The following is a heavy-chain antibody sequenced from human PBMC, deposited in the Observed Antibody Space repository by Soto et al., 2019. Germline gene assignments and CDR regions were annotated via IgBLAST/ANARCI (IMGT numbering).Heavy chain of an antibody. CDR1: GYTFTGYY. J-gene: IGHJ6*02. CDR2: INPNSGGT. Sequence: ASVKVSCKASGYTFTGYYMHWVRQAPGQGLEWMGWINPNSGGTNYAQKFQGRVTMTRDTSISTAYMELSRLRSDDTAVYYCASFDDYEYYYGMDVWGQGTTVTVSS. V-gene: IGHV1-2*02. D-gene: IGHD4-17*01. CDR3: ASFDDYEYYYGMDV.